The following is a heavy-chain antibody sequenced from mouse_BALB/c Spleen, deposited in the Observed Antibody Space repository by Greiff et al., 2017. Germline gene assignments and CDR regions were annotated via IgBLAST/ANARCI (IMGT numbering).Heavy chain of an antibody. CDR2: IYPGSGST. CDR1: GYTFTSYL. V-gene: IGHV1S22*01. J-gene: IGHJ3*01. CDR3: TPYYRTRGFAY. D-gene: IGHD2-14*01. Sequence: LQQPGSELVRPGASVKLSCKASGYTFTSYLMHWVKQRPGQGLEWIGNIYPGSGSTNYDEKFKSKATLTVDTSSSTAYMQLSSLTSEDSAVYYCTPYYRTRGFAYWGQGTLVTVSA.